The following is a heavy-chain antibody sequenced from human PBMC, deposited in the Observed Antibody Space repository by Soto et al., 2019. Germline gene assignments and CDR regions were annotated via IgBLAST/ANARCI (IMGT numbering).Heavy chain of an antibody. CDR1: GFTFSRYA. CDR3: AREIERLLGN. J-gene: IGHJ4*02. CDR2: ISYDGRKR. D-gene: IGHD3-3*01. Sequence: GGSRRLSCAASGFTFSRYAMHWVRQAPGKGLEWVGVISYDGRKRYYADSVKGRCSISSGNPKNTLYLQMNSLRAENTTEYYLAREIERLLGNWGQGTLATVSS. V-gene: IGHV3-30-3*01.